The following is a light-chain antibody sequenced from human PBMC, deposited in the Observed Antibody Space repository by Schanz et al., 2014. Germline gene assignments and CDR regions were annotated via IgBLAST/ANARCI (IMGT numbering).Light chain of an antibody. V-gene: IGKV3D-15*01. J-gene: IGKJ2*01. CDR3: QQYNNWPRT. Sequence: EIVLTQSPGTLSLSPGERATLSCRASQSVSSYLAWYQQRPGQAPRLLIYGTSTRATGIPDRFSGSGSGTEFTLTISRLEPEDFAVYYCQQYNNWPRTFGQGTKLEIK. CDR1: QSVSSY. CDR2: GTS.